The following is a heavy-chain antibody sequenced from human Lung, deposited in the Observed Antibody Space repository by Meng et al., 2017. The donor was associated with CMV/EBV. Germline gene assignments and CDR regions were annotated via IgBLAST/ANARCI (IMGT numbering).Heavy chain of an antibody. Sequence: GGSLRLXCAASGFILTSFEMNWFRQVPGKGLEWVSHISSSGNNIYYADSVKGRFTISRDGAKNPLYLQMNSLRAEDSAVYYCARGKQGMVWYYHGMDFWGQGTTVTVSS. CDR2: ISSSGNNI. CDR3: ARGKQGMVWYYHGMDF. CDR1: GFILTSFE. J-gene: IGHJ6*01. V-gene: IGHV3-48*03. D-gene: IGHD3-16*01.